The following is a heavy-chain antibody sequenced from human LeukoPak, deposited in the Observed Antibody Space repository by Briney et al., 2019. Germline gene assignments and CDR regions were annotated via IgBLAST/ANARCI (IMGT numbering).Heavy chain of an antibody. CDR2: IKNKANSYTT. CDR1: GFTFSDHY. V-gene: IGHV3-72*01. Sequence: GVSLRLSCAASGFTFSDHYMDWVRQAPGKGLEWVGRIKNKANSYTTEYAASVKGRFTVLREDSKNALYLQMNSLKTEDTAVYYCTREGRYCSSTSCYVCLDFWGQGTLVTVCS. J-gene: IGHJ4*02. CDR3: TREGRYCSSTSCYVCLDF. D-gene: IGHD2-2*01.